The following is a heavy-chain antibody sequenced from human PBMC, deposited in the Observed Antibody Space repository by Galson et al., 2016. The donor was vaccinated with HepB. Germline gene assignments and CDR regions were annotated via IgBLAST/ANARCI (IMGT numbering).Heavy chain of an antibody. CDR2: IYPGDSDT. CDR1: GYNFANYW. V-gene: IGHV5-51*01. CDR3: ARRANGPDSYYDDPNGPGDAFDM. J-gene: IGHJ3*02. Sequence: QSGAEVKKPGESLKISCQASGYNFANYWIGWVRQMPGKGLEWMGIIYPGDSDTRSSPSFQGQVTMSVDKSIRTAYLQWSSLKASDSALYFCARRANGPDSYYDDPNGPGDAFDMWGQGTMVTVSS. D-gene: IGHD3-22*01.